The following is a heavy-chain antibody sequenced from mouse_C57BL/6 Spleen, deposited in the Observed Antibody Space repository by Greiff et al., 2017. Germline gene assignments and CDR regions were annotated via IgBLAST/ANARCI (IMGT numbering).Heavy chain of an antibody. V-gene: IGHV14-2*01. CDR2: LDPEDGET. D-gene: IGHD1-1*01. J-gene: IGHJ1*03. CDR3: ASTPYYGSSYGYFDV. CDR1: GFNIKDYY. Sequence: VQLQQSGAELVKPGASVQLSCTASGFNIKDYYLHWVKQRTEQGLEWIGRLDPEDGETKCAPKFQGKATIPADTSSNTAYLQLSSLTSEDTAVDYCASTPYYGSSYGYFDVWRTGTAVTVSS.